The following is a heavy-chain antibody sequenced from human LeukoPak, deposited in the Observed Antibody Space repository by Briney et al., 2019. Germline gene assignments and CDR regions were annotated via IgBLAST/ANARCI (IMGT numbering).Heavy chain of an antibody. D-gene: IGHD3-3*01. CDR2: ISWNSGSI. Sequence: PGGSLRLSCAASGFTFRSYWMTWVRQAPGKGLEWVSGISWNSGSIGYADSVKGRFTISRDNAKNSLYLQMNSLRAEDTALYYCAKESGFQYYFDYWGQGTLVTVSS. J-gene: IGHJ4*02. CDR1: GFTFRSYW. CDR3: AKESGFQYYFDY. V-gene: IGHV3-9*01.